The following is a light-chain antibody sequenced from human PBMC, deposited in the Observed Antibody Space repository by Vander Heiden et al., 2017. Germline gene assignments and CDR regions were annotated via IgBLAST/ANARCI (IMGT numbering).Light chain of an antibody. CDR1: QGIRSG. CDR2: GAS. J-gene: IGKJ4*01. V-gene: IGKV1-13*02. Sequence: AIKLTQSPSSLSATLGDRVTTTCRASQGIRSGLAWSQQKPGKAPNLLLYGASRLQSGVPSRFSGSGSGTDFTLTISSLQSEDFATYYCQQFYRSPLTFGGGTKVEIK. CDR3: QQFYRSPLT.